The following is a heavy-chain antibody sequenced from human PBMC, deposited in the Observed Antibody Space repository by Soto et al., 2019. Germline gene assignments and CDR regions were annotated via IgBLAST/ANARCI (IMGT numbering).Heavy chain of an antibody. J-gene: IGHJ4*02. V-gene: IGHV3-23*01. D-gene: IGHD1-26*01. CDR2: ISGRGGSS. CDR1: GFSFSSYA. Sequence: EVQLLESGGGLIQPGGSLRLSCSASGFSFSSYAMMWVRQAPGKGLEWVSGISGRGGSSYFADSAKGRFTITRDNSKNMLYLEMNSLRAEDTAIYFWAKGSIEYSASVDYWGQGTLVIVSS. CDR3: AKGSIEYSASVDY.